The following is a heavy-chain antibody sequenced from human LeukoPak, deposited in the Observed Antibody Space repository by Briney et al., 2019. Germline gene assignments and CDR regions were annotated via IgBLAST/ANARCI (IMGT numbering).Heavy chain of an antibody. CDR1: GFTFSNYA. V-gene: IGHV3-64D*09. CDR3: VKDLRGGGYYTSFDY. D-gene: IGHD3-10*01. J-gene: IGHJ4*02. Sequence: GGSLRLSCSASGFTFSNYAMHWVRQAPGKGLELVSTINIIGDDTYYADSVKGRFTISRDNSKRTLYLQMSSLRAEDTAVYYCVKDLRGGGYYTSFDYWGQGTLV. CDR2: INIIGDDT.